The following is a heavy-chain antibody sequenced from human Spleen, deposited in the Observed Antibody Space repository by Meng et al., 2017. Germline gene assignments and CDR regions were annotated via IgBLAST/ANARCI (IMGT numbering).Heavy chain of an antibody. D-gene: IGHD3-10*01. CDR1: GGSFSGYY. CDR2: INHSGTT. J-gene: IGHJ4*01. CDR3: ARRAVRGDIDY. V-gene: IGHV4-34*01. Sequence: QVQLQQWGAGLLKPSETLSLTCAVYGGSFSGYYCNWIRQPPGKGLEWIGEINHSGTTNYNPSLKSRVTISIDTSKNQFSLNLSSVTAADTAVYYCARRAVRGDIDYWGHGTLVTVSS.